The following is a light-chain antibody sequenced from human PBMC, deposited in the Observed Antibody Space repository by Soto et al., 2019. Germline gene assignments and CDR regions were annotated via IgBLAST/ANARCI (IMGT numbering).Light chain of an antibody. CDR3: QQYDIWPPYT. Sequence: EIVMTHSPAGLTGPPAKASMVWWRASQSVSSNLAWYQQKPGQAPRLPIYGASTRATGIPARFSGSGSGTEFTLTISSLQSEDFAIYYCQQYDIWPPYTFGQGPRWIS. J-gene: IGKJ2*01. CDR2: GAS. V-gene: IGKV3-15*01. CDR1: QSVSSN.